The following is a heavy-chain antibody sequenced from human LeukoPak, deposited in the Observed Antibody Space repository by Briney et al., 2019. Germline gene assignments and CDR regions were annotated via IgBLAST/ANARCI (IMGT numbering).Heavy chain of an antibody. D-gene: IGHD2-2*02. CDR3: ASALHILAPDY. V-gene: IGHV3-53*01. CDR1: GFTGSSNY. Sequence: GRSLRPSGAASGFTGSSNYMSVGRQAPGEGVGCFSVIYNGGSTYYADSVKGRFTISRDNSKNTLYLQMNSLRAEDTAVYYCASALHILAPDYCCRGALIIVSS. J-gene: IGHJ4*02. CDR2: IYNGGST.